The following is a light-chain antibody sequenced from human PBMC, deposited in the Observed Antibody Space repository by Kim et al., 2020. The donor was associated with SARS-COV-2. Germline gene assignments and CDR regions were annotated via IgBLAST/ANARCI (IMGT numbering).Light chain of an antibody. CDR3: MQALQTPYS. J-gene: IGKJ2*03. V-gene: IGKV2-28*01. Sequence: DPASISCRSSQSLLHSNGYNYLDWYLQKPGQSPQLLIYLGSNQASGVPDRFSGSGSGTDFTLKISRVEAEDVGVYYCMQALQTPYSFGQGTKLEI. CDR1: QSLLHSNGYNY. CDR2: LGS.